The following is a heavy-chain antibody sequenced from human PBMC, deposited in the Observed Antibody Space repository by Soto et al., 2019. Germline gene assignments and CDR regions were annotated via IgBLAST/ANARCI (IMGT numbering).Heavy chain of an antibody. Sequence: EVQLVETGGGLIQPGGSLRLSCAASGFTVSSNYMSWVRQAPGKGLEWVSVIYSGGSTYYADSVRGRFTITSDNSKNTLYRQMKSLRAEDTAVYYFARDPPATRHGMDVWGQGTTVTVSS. J-gene: IGHJ6*02. CDR2: IYSGGST. CDR1: GFTVSSNY. CDR3: ARDPPATRHGMDV. V-gene: IGHV3-53*02.